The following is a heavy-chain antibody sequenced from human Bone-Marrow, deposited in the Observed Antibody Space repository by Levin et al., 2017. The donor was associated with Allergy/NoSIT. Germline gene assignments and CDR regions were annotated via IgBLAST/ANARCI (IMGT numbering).Heavy chain of an antibody. J-gene: IGHJ6*02. CDR1: GYTFTSYD. D-gene: IGHD2-21*02. Sequence: ASVKVSCKASGYTFTSYDINWVRQATGQGLEWMGWMNPNSGNTGYAQKFQGRVTMTRNTSISTAYMELSSLRSEDTAVYYCSIVVVTAIEPPHYYYYGMDVWGQGTTVTVSS. V-gene: IGHV1-8*01. CDR2: MNPNSGNT. CDR3: SIVVVTAIEPPHYYYYGMDV.